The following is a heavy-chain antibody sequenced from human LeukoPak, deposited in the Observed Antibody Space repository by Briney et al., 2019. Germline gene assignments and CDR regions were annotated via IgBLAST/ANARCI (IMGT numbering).Heavy chain of an antibody. CDR3: ARGSSGWPYNWFDP. CDR1: GFTFSDYY. Sequence: PGGSLRLSCAASGFTFSDYYMSWIRQAPGNGLEWVSYISSSGSTIYYADSVKGRFTISRDNAKNSLYLQMNSLRAEDTAVYYCARGSSGWPYNWFDPWGQGTLVTVSS. D-gene: IGHD6-19*01. CDR2: ISSSGSTI. V-gene: IGHV3-11*01. J-gene: IGHJ5*02.